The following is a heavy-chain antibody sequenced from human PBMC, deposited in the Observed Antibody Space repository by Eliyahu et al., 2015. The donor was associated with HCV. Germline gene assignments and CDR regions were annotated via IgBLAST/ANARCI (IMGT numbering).Heavy chain of an antibody. Sequence: QVQLQESGPGLVKPSETLSLXCAVSGYSISSGYYWGWIRQPPGKGLEWIGSIYHSGSTYYNPSLKSRVTISVDTSKNQFSLKLSSVTAADTAVYYCAREKGIVVTEDYWGQGTLVTVSS. CDR3: AREKGIVVTEDY. CDR2: IYHSGST. V-gene: IGHV4-38-2*02. CDR1: GYSISSGYY. J-gene: IGHJ4*02. D-gene: IGHD2-21*02.